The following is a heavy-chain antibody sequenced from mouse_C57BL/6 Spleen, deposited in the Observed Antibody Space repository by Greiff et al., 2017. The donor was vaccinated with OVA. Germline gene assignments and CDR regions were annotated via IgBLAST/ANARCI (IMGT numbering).Heavy chain of an antibody. V-gene: IGHV1-9*01. J-gene: IGHJ3*01. D-gene: IGHD1-1*01. CDR2: ILPGSGST. CDR3: ASNYGSSYVGFAY. CDR1: GYTFTGFW. Sequence: QVQLQQSGAELMKPGASVKLSCKATGYTFTGFWIEWVKQRPGHGLEWIGEILPGSGSTNYNEKFKGKATFTADTSSNTAYMQLSSLTTEDSASYYCASNYGSSYVGFAYWGQGTLVTVSA.